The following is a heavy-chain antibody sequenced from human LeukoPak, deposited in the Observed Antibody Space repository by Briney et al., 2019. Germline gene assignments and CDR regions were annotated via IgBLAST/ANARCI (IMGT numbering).Heavy chain of an antibody. CDR3: ARDGSGFYY. CDR2: IKQDGSEK. V-gene: IGHV3-7*01. CDR1: GFTFGDYA. Sequence: GGSLRLSCTASGFTFGDYAMSWVRQAPGKGLEWVANIKQDGSEKYYVDSVKGRFTISKDNTKNSLYLEMNSLRVEDTAVYYCARDGSGFYYWGQGTLVTVSS. D-gene: IGHD3-3*01. J-gene: IGHJ4*02.